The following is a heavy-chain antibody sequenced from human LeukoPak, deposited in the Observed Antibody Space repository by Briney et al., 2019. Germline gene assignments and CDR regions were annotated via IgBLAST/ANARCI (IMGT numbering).Heavy chain of an antibody. D-gene: IGHD3-22*01. V-gene: IGHV3-23*01. CDR2: ISDSGGRT. CDR1: GITLSNYG. Sequence: GGSLRPSCAVSGITLSNYGMSWVRQAPGKGLEWVAGISDSGGRTNYADSVKGRFTISRDNPKNTLYLHMNSLRAEDTAVYFCAKRGVVIRVILVGFHKEAYYFDSWGQGALVTVSS. J-gene: IGHJ4*02. CDR3: AKRGVVIRVILVGFHKEAYYFDS.